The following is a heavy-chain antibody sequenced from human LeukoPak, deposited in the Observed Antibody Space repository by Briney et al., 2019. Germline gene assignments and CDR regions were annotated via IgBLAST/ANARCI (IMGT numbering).Heavy chain of an antibody. J-gene: IGHJ4*02. CDR3: AKEATGTTSVTSAFDY. V-gene: IGHV3-30*02. D-gene: IGHD1-1*01. Sequence: GGSLRLSCAASGFTFSSYGMHWVRQAPGKGLEWVAFIRYDGSNKYYADSVKGRFTISRDNSKNTLFLQMNSLTAEDTAVYYCAKEATGTTSVTSAFDYWGQGILVTVSS. CDR1: GFTFSSYG. CDR2: IRYDGSNK.